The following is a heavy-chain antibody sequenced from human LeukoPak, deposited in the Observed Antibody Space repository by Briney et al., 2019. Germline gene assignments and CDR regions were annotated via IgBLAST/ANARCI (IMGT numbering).Heavy chain of an antibody. Sequence: SQTLSLTCTVSGGSISSGGYYWSWIRQHPGKGLEWIGYIYYSGSTYYNPSLKSRVTISVDTSKNQFSLKLSSVTAADTAVYYCARRGYSQTYFVYWGQGTLVTVSS. CDR1: GGSISSGGYY. V-gene: IGHV4-31*03. D-gene: IGHD5-18*01. J-gene: IGHJ4*02. CDR3: ARRGYSQTYFVY. CDR2: IYYSGST.